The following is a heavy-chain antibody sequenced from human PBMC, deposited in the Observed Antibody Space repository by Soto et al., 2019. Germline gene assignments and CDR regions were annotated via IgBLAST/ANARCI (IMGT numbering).Heavy chain of an antibody. V-gene: IGHV4-34*01. D-gene: IGHD6-6*01. CDR2: INHSGST. Sequence: PSETLSLTCAVYGGSFSGYYWSWIRQPPGKGLEWIGEINHSGSTNYNPSLKSRVTISVDTSKNQFSLKLSSVTAADTAVYYCARESSSFVGMDVWGQGTTVTVSS. CDR3: ARESSSFVGMDV. J-gene: IGHJ6*02. CDR1: GGSFSGYY.